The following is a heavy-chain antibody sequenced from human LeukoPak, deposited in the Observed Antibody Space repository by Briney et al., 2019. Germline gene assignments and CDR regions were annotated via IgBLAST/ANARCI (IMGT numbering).Heavy chain of an antibody. CDR2: ISAYNGNT. CDR3: ARSGRGTYYYFDL. D-gene: IGHD1-26*01. CDR1: GYTFTSYG. V-gene: IGHV1-18*01. J-gene: IGHJ4*02. Sequence: ASVKVSCKASGYTFTSYGISWVRQAPGQGLEWMGWISAYNGNTNYAQKLQGRVSMTADTSTSTAYMELRGLRSDDTAVYYCARSGRGTYYYFDLWGQGTLVTVSS.